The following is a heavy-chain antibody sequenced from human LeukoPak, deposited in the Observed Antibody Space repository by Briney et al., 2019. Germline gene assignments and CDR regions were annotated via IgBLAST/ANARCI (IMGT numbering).Heavy chain of an antibody. CDR2: IKKDGSDK. V-gene: IGHV3-7*01. Sequence: PGGSLTLSCAASGFTFSSYCMSWVRQAPGNGLEWVANIKKDGSDKYYVDSVKGRFTISRDNAKNSLYLQMNSLRAEDTAVYYYARDRTYYDSSGIYYIWFVPWGQGTLVTVSS. D-gene: IGHD3-22*01. CDR3: ARDRTYYDSSGIYYIWFVP. J-gene: IGHJ5*02. CDR1: GFTFSSYC.